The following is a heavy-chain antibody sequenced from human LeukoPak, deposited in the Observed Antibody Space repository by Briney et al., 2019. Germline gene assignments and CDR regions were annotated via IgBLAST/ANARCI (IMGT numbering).Heavy chain of an antibody. D-gene: IGHD3-22*01. V-gene: IGHV3-23*01. J-gene: IGHJ4*02. CDR1: GFTFSSYD. CDR2: IGGSGGST. CDR3: AKVLSRDDYYDSSGYGSFDY. Sequence: PGGSLRLSCAASGFTFSSYDMHWVRQATGKGLEWVSAIGGSGGSTYYADSVKGRFTISRDNSKNTLYLQMNSLRAEDTAVYYCAKVLSRDDYYDSSGYGSFDYWGQGTLVTVSS.